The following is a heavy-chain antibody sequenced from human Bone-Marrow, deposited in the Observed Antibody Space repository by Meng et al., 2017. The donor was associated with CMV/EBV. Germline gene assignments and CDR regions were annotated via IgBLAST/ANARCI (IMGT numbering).Heavy chain of an antibody. Sequence: GGSLRLSCAASGFTFSSYAMHWVRQAPGKGLEWVAVISYDGSTKYFADSVKGRFTIYRDNYRDTLFLQMNSLTTEDTGLYYCARHKYGDEYFLDYWGQGTRVTVSS. CDR2: ISYDGSTK. J-gene: IGHJ4*02. D-gene: IGHD4-17*01. V-gene: IGHV3-30*01. CDR3: ARHKYGDEYFLDY. CDR1: GFTFSSYA.